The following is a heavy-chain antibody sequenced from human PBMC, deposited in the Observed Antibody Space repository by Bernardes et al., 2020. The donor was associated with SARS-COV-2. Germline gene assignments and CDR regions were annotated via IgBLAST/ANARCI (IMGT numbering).Heavy chain of an antibody. CDR2: ISYDGSNK. CDR1: GFTFSSYA. V-gene: IGHV3-30*14. J-gene: IGHJ4*02. CDR3: ARHWNTVDH. D-gene: IGHD1-1*01. Sequence: GGSLRLSCAASGFTFSSYAMHWVRQAPGKGLEWVAVISYDGSNKYYADSVEGRFSVSRDKSRNTLYLQMTSLRVEDTAIYYCARHWNTVDHWGQGTQVTVSS.